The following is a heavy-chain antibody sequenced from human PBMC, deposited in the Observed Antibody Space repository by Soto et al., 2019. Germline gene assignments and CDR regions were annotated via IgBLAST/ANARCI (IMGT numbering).Heavy chain of an antibody. D-gene: IGHD2-8*01. V-gene: IGHV1-18*01. CDR1: GYTFSSYS. Sequence: QIQMVQSGAEVKQPGASVKIACKTSGYTFSSYSINWVRQAPGQGLEWMAWISTTSGNTHYAERVQGRVTVTLDKSARTAFMEMWGLTSDDTAVYFCAIDNGYYDFWGKGTLVTVSS. CDR3: AIDNGYYDF. J-gene: IGHJ4*02. CDR2: ISTTSGNT.